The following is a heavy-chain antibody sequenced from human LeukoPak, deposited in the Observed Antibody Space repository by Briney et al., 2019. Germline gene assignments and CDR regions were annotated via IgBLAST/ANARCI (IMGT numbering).Heavy chain of an antibody. Sequence: GGSLRLSCAASGFTFSDYAMSWVRQAPGKGLEWVSGISWNSGSIGYADSVKGRFTISRDNAKNSLYLQMNSLRAEDTALYYCAKDLSALLPGAHNYMDVWGKGTTVTISS. J-gene: IGHJ6*03. D-gene: IGHD3-3*02. CDR1: GFTFSDYA. CDR2: ISWNSGSI. V-gene: IGHV3-9*01. CDR3: AKDLSALLPGAHNYMDV.